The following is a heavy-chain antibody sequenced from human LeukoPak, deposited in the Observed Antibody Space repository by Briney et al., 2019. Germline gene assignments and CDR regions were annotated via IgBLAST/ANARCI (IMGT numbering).Heavy chain of an antibody. CDR1: GGSTTSNYY. CDR2: IYSGST. J-gene: IGHJ2*01. V-gene: IGHV4-39*01. D-gene: IGHD3-10*01. CDR3: STCHMEYFDL. Sequence: SETLSLTCTVSGGSTTSNYYWGWIRQSPGRGLEWIGSIYSGSTYYNPSLKSRVTMSLDTSKNQFSLKLSSVIAADTAVYYGSTCHMEYFDLWGRGTLVSVSS.